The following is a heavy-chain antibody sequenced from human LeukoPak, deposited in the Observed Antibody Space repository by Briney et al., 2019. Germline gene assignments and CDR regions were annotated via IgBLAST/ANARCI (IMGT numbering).Heavy chain of an antibody. CDR3: ARGLRYFDWLLNY. D-gene: IGHD3-9*01. CDR1: GLYA. V-gene: IGHV3-33*05. CDR2: MSYEGNNI. Sequence: PGGPLRLSCAASGLYAVHWVRPAPGKGLGWVASMSYEGNNIFSANSVKGRITISRDNSKNTVYLQMNTLGAEDTAVYYCARGLRYFDWLLNYWGQGTLVTVSS. J-gene: IGHJ4*02.